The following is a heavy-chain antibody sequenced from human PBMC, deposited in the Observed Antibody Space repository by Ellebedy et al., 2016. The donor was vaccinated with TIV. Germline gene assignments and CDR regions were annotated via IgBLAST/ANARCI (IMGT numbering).Heavy chain of an antibody. D-gene: IGHD1-1*01. J-gene: IGHJ4*02. V-gene: IGHV3-53*01. Sequence: GESLKISXAASGSSVRSNYVNWVRQAPGKGLEWVSILYPDGRPFYAGSVKGRFTISRDNSKNTLSLQMDSLRVEDTAVYFCAGASLYNRGDHWGQGTLVTVSA. CDR1: GSSVRSNY. CDR2: LYPDGRP. CDR3: AGASLYNRGDH.